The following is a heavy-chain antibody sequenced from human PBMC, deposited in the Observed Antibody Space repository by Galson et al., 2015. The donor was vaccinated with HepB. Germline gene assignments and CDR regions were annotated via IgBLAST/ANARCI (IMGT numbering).Heavy chain of an antibody. Sequence: SLRLSCAASGFTFSSYAMHWVRQAPGKGLEWVAVISYDGGNKYYADSVKGRFTISRDNSKNTLYLQMNSLRAEDTAVYYCARDPGFGELLYEGGPDYWGQGTLVTVSS. J-gene: IGHJ4*02. CDR3: ARDPGFGELLYEGGPDY. CDR1: GFTFSSYA. CDR2: ISYDGGNK. V-gene: IGHV3-30*04. D-gene: IGHD3-10*01.